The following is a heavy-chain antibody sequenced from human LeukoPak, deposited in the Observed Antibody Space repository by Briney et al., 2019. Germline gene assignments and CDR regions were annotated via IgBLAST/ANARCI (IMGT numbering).Heavy chain of an antibody. V-gene: IGHV1-69*13. CDR3: ARTLRYFDWSLAGAFDY. J-gene: IGHJ4*02. D-gene: IGHD3-9*01. CDR2: IIPIFGTA. CDR1: GGTFSSYA. Sequence: ASVKVSCKASGGTFSSYAISWVRQAPGQGLEWMGGIIPIFGTANYAQKFQGRVTITADESTSTAYMELSRLRSDDTAVYYCARTLRYFDWSLAGAFDYWGQGTLVTVSS.